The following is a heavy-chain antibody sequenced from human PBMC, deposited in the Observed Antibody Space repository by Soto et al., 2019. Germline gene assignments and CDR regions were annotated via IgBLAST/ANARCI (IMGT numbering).Heavy chain of an antibody. J-gene: IGHJ5*01. D-gene: IGHD3-22*01. CDR3: AKLTYPSDSTGYYYERVSGWIDS. V-gene: IGHV3-23*01. CDR2: ISASGGTA. Sequence: SGGSLRLSFAASGFTFSSYAMSWVLQDPGKGLEWVSGISASGGTANLADSVEGRCTISRDNSKSTLYLQMNSLRAEDTAVYYCAKLTYPSDSTGYYYERVSGWIDSWGQGT. CDR1: GFTFSSYA.